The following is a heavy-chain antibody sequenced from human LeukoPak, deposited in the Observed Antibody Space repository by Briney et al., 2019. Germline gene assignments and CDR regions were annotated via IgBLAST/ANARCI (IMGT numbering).Heavy chain of an antibody. CDR3: ARRSQWLAYDY. J-gene: IGHJ4*02. CDR2: INHSGST. Sequence: SETLSLTCTVSGRSISSSSYYWGWIRQPPGTGLEWIGEINHSGSTNYNPSLKSRVTISVDTSKNQFSLKLSSVTAADTAVYYCARRSQWLAYDYWGQGTLVTVSS. V-gene: IGHV4-39*07. CDR1: GRSISSSSYY. D-gene: IGHD6-19*01.